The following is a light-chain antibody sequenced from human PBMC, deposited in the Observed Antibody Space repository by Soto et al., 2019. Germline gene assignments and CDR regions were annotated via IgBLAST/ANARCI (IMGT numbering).Light chain of an antibody. CDR2: EGS. J-gene: IGLJ1*01. V-gene: IGLV2-23*03. CDR3: CSYAGSSTFLYV. CDR1: SSDVGSYNL. Sequence: QSALTQPASVSGSPGQSITISCTGTSSDVGSYNLVSWYQQHPGKAPKLMIYEGSKRPSGFSNRFSGSKSGNTASLAISGLQAEDEADYYCCSYAGSSTFLYVFGTGTKLTVL.